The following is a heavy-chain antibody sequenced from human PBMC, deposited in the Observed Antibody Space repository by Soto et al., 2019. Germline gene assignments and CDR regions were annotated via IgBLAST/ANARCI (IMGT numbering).Heavy chain of an antibody. CDR1: GGTFSSYA. CDR3: ANDYGDYVEARYYYYGMDV. V-gene: IGHV1-69*01. D-gene: IGHD4-17*01. J-gene: IGHJ6*02. CDR2: IIPIFGTA. Sequence: QVQLVQSGAEVKKPGSSVKVSCKASGGTFSSYAISWVRQAPGQGLEWMGGIIPIFGTANYAQKFQGRVTITADESTSTAYMELSSLRSEDTAMYYCANDYGDYVEARYYYYGMDVWGQGTTVTVSS.